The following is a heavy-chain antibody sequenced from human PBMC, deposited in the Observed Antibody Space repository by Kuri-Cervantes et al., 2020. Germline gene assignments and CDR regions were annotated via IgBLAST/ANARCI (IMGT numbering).Heavy chain of an antibody. Sequence: KVSCKGSGYSFTSYWIGWVRQMPGKGLEWMGIIYPGDSDTRYSPSFQGQVTISADKSISTAYLQWSSLKASDTAMYYCARLGSSSWYGADYYYYYGMDVWGQGTTVT. V-gene: IGHV5-51*01. CDR2: IYPGDSDT. D-gene: IGHD6-13*01. CDR3: ARLGSSSWYGADYYYYYGMDV. CDR1: GYSFTSYW. J-gene: IGHJ6*02.